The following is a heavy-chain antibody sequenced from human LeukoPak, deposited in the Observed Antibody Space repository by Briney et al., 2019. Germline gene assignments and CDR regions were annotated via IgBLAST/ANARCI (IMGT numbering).Heavy chain of an antibody. CDR3: ARDLVGAPYYFDY. CDR1: GGSISSSSYY. J-gene: IGHJ4*02. Sequence: LETLSLTCTVSGGSISSSSYYWGWIRQPPGKGLEWIGSIFYSGSTDYNPSLKSRVTISVDTSKNQFSLKLSSVTAADTAVYYCARDLVGAPYYFDYWGQGTLVTVSS. D-gene: IGHD1-26*01. CDR2: IFYSGST. V-gene: IGHV4-39*07.